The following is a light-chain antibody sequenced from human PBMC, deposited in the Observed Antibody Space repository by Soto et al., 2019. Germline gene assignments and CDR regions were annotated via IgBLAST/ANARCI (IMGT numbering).Light chain of an antibody. V-gene: IGKV3-15*01. Sequence: EIVMTQSPAALSVSPGERATLACRASQSVSDNLAWYQQKPGQAPRLLIFGTSTRATGIPARFSGSGSGTEFTLTISSLQSEDFAVYYCQHYKNWPPWTFGQGTKLEIK. CDR1: QSVSDN. CDR3: QHYKNWPPWT. CDR2: GTS. J-gene: IGKJ1*01.